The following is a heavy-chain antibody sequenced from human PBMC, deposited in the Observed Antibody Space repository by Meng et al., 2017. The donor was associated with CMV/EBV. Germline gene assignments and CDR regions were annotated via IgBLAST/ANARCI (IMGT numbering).Heavy chain of an antibody. CDR3: ARVGGGNWFDP. CDR2: ISAYNGNT. CDR1: GYTFTSYG. V-gene: IGHV1-18*01. D-gene: IGHD3-16*01. J-gene: IGHJ5*02. Sequence: VPPVQSGAGVKKPAATVTVSCKSSGYTFTSYGSSWVRQAPGQGLEWMGWISAYNGNTNYAQKLQGRVTMTTDTSTSTAYMELRSLRSDDTAVYYCARVGGGNWFDPWGQGTLVTVSS.